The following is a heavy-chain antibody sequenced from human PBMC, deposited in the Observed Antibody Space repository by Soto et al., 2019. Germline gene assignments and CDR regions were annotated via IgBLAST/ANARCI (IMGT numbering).Heavy chain of an antibody. Sequence: QLQLQESGPGLVKPSETLSLTCTVSGGSITSSYYWGWIRQPPGKGLEWIGSIYYSGSTYYNPSLKSRVTISVDTSKNQFSLKLSSVTAADTAVYYCATIPATTILTDYWCQGTLGTVSS. D-gene: IGHD2-2*02. CDR3: ATIPATTILTDY. J-gene: IGHJ4*02. CDR2: IYYSGST. V-gene: IGHV4-39*01. CDR1: GGSITSSYY.